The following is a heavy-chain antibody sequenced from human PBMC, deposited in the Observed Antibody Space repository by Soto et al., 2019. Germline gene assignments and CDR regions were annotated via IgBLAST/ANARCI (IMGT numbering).Heavy chain of an antibody. CDR1: GGSLGSSGYY. CDR2: IYYSGNT. CDR3: ASIAAPGTTHFDF. V-gene: IGHV4-39*01. Sequence: SETLSLTCTVSGGSLGSSGYYWGWIRQSPGKGLEWIGNIYYSGNTFYNPSLKSRVTISVDTSKNQIYLHLSAVTAADTAIFYCASIAAPGTTHFDFWGQGTLVTVSS. D-gene: IGHD6-13*01. J-gene: IGHJ4*02.